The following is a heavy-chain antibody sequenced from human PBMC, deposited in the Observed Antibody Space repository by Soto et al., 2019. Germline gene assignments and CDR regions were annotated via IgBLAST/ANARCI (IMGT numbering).Heavy chain of an antibody. CDR1: GGSLGSSGYY. CDR2: IYYSGNT. CDR3: ASIAAPGTTHFDF. V-gene: IGHV4-39*01. Sequence: SETLSLTCTVSGGSLGSSGYYWGWIRQSPGKGLEWIGNIYYSGNTFYNPSLKSRVTISVDTSKNQIYLHLSAVTAADTAIFYCASIAAPGTTHFDFWGQGTLVTVSS. D-gene: IGHD6-13*01. J-gene: IGHJ4*02.